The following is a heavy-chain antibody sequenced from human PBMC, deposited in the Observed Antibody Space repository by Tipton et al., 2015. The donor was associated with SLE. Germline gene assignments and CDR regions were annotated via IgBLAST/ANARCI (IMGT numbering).Heavy chain of an antibody. CDR2: IYQSGST. J-gene: IGHJ3*01. V-gene: IGHV4-59*01. CDR1: GGSINSYY. D-gene: IGHD3-22*01. Sequence: TLSLTCTVSGGSINSYYWSWIRQPPGKGLEWIGYIYQSGSTTYNRSLKSRVSMSVDTSKNQFSLSLSSVTAADTAVYYCARGPVGSGYYSSSDAFDLWGQGTMVTVSS. CDR3: ARGPVGSGYYSSSDAFDL.